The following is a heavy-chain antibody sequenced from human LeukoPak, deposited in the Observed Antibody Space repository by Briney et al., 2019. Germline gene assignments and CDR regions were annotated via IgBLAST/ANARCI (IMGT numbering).Heavy chain of an antibody. J-gene: IGHJ6*03. CDR3: ARAPTHRSKRYSYYMDA. Sequence: ASVKVSCKASGYTFTSDDVNWVRQATGEGLEWKGGMNPNSGNTGYAQKLQGRVTMTRNTSISTAYMELSSLRSEDTAVYYCARAPTHRSKRYSYYMDAWGKGTTVTVSS. V-gene: IGHV1-8*01. CDR1: GYTFTSDD. CDR2: MNPNSGNT.